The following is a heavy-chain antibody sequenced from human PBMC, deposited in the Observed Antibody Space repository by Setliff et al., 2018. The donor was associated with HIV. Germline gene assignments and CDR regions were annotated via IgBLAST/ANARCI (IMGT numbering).Heavy chain of an antibody. CDR2: ISGSGGST. CDR1: RFTFSSYA. V-gene: IGHV3-23*01. Sequence: PGGSLRLSCAASRFTFSSYAMSWVRQAPGKGLEWVSDISGSGGSTYYADSVKGRFIISRDNSKNTLYLQMNSLRAEDTAVYYCARDPGRYNGMDVWGQGTTVTVSS. J-gene: IGHJ6*02. D-gene: IGHD1-20*01. CDR3: ARDPGRYNGMDV.